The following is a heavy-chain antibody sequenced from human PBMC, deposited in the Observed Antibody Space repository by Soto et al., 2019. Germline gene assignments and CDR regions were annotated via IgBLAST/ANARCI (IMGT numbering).Heavy chain of an antibody. CDR1: GFTFSSYW. V-gene: IGHV3-7*01. D-gene: IGHD3-10*01. CDR2: IKQDGSEK. J-gene: IGHJ6*03. Sequence: GSLRLSCAASGFTFSSYWMSWVRQAPGKGLEWVANIKQDGSEKYYVDSVKGRFTISRDNAKNSLYLQMNSLRAEDTAVYYCASLYMLRGVNVPGYYYMDLWGQGSTVTVSS. CDR3: ASLYMLRGVNVPGYYYMDL.